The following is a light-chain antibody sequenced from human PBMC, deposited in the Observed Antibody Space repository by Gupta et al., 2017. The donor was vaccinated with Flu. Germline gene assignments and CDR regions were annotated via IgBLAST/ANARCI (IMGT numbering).Light chain of an antibody. V-gene: IGKV3-15*01. J-gene: IGKJ2*03. CDR3: LQFNIWPHFS. CDR1: QTVNNN. CDR2: SAS. Sequence: VMTQSPVTLSVSPGETATLSCRASQTVNNNLAWYQQKPGQAPRLLIYSASIRASGIPARFSGSGSGTELTLTISSLQSEDFALYYCLQFNIWPHFSFGQGTKLEIK.